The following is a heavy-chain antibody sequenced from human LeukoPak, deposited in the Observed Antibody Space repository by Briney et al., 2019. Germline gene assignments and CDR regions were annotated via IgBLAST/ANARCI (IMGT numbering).Heavy chain of an antibody. Sequence: PGGSLRLSCAASGFTFSTYTMNWVRQAPGKGLEWVSYISTSSTTIYYADSVKGRFTISRDNAKNSLYLHMNSLRAEDTAVYYCARCGGSCSDGFDPWGQGTLVTVSS. V-gene: IGHV3-48*04. D-gene: IGHD2-15*01. CDR3: ARCGGSCSDGFDP. CDR1: GFTFSTYT. J-gene: IGHJ5*02. CDR2: ISTSSTTI.